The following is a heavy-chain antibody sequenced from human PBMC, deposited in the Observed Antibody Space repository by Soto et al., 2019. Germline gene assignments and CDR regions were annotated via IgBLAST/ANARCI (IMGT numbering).Heavy chain of an antibody. V-gene: IGHV1-69*18. J-gene: IGHJ4*02. CDR3: AKDGSGDGGGCES. CDR2: IIPVFRTS. CDR1: GVTFSSYA. Sequence: QVQLVQSGAELKKPGSSVKVSCSASGVTFSSYAFTWVRQAPGQGLEWMGNIIPVFRTSNYAQGFQGRLTISADESTNTIYMELSSLRSEDTAVYFCAKDGSGDGGGCESWGQGTLVIVSS. D-gene: IGHD3-16*01.